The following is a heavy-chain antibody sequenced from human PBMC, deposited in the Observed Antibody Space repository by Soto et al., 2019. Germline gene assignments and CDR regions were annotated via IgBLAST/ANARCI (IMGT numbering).Heavy chain of an antibody. Sequence: GGSLRLSCAASGFTVSSNYMSWVRQAPGKGLEWVSVIYSGGSTYYADSVKGRFTISRHNSKNTLYLQMNSLRAEDTAVYYCASTPGYTVPAAIFAFDIWGQGTMVTVS. J-gene: IGHJ3*02. CDR2: IYSGGST. CDR3: ASTPGYTVPAAIFAFDI. V-gene: IGHV3-53*04. CDR1: GFTVSSNY. D-gene: IGHD2-2*02.